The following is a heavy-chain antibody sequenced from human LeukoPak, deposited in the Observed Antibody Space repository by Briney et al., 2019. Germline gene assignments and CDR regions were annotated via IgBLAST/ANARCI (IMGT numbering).Heavy chain of an antibody. CDR2: ISAYNGNT. J-gene: IGHJ6*03. CDR3: ARAACSSTSCYLRPYYCYYYMDV. D-gene: IGHD2-2*01. CDR1: GYTFTSYG. Sequence: ASVKVSCKAAGYTFTSYGVSWVRQAPGQGLEWMGWISAYNGNTKYAQKLQGRVTMTTDTSTSTAYMELRSLRSDDTAVYYCARAACSSTSCYLRPYYCYYYMDVWGKGTTVTVSS. V-gene: IGHV1-18*01.